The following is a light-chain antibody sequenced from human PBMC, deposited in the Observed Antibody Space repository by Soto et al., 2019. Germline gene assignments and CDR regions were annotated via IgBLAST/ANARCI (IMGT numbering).Light chain of an antibody. J-gene: IGKJ1*01. CDR2: DTS. CDR3: QQYDDWPRR. Sequence: ETVMTQSPATLSVSPGETATLSCRASLTVFSKLAWYQQKPGQAPRRLIYDTSTRATGVPATFSGSGSRTEFTPTNNSLQSEDFAFYYRQQYDDWPRRFGQGTKVDIK. V-gene: IGKV3-15*01. CDR1: LTVFSK.